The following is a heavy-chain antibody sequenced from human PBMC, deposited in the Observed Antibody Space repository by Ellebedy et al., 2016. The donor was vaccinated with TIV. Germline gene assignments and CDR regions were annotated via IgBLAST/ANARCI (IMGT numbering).Heavy chain of an antibody. CDR2: IIPIFGTA. J-gene: IGHJ4*02. CDR3: ARDDCSSTSCPTYYFDY. CDR1: GGTFSSYA. V-gene: IGHV1-69*13. Sequence: SVKVSCXASGGTFSSYAISWVRQAPGQGLEWMGGIIPIFGTANYAQKFQGRVTITADESTSTAYMELSSLRSEDTAVYYCARDDCSSTSCPTYYFDYWGQGTLVTVSS. D-gene: IGHD2-2*01.